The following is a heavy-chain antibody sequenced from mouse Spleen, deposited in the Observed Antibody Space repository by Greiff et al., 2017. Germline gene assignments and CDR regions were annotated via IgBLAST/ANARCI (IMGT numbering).Heavy chain of an antibody. CDR1: GFTFSSYG. CDR2: ISSGGSYT. V-gene: IGHV5-6*01. Sequence: EVHLVESGGDLVKPGGSLKLSCAASGFTFSSYGMSWVRQTPDKRLEWVATISSGGSYTYYPDSVKGRFTISRDNAKNTLYLQMSSLKSEDTAMYYCARPQTAQANYFDYWGQGTTLTVSS. J-gene: IGHJ2*01. D-gene: IGHD3-2*02. CDR3: ARPQTAQANYFDY.